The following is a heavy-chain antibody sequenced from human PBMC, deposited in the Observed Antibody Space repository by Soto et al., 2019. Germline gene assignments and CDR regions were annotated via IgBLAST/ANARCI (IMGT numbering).Heavy chain of an antibody. CDR2: IYYAGTT. CDR3: ARLGAFYQAMDS. J-gene: IGHJ1*01. V-gene: IGHV4-59*08. CDR1: DGSLSPNY. D-gene: IGHD2-2*01. Sequence: SETLSLTCTVSDGSLSPNYWSWFRQPPGKGLEWLGYIYYAGTTTYNPSLQSRVSISLDTSKNEVSLKLTSVTAADTAVYFCARLGAFYQAMDSWGQGTLVTVS.